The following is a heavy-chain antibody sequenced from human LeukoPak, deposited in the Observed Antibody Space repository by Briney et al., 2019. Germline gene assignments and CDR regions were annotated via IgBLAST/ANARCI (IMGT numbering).Heavy chain of an antibody. V-gene: IGHV4-39*01. J-gene: IGHJ4*02. CDR1: GGSISGSSCY. CDR3: ARYGRSCELLRRYFDY. Sequence: PSETLSLTCTVSGGSISGSSCYWGWIRQPPGKGLGWIGGIYYSGSTYYNPSLKSRVTIDVYTSKNQFSLKVSSVTAADTAVYYCARYGRSCELLRRYFDYWGQGTLVTVSS. CDR2: IYYSGST. D-gene: IGHD1-26*01.